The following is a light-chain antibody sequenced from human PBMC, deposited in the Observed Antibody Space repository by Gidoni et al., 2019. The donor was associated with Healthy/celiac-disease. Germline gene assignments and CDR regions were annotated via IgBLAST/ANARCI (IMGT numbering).Light chain of an antibody. J-gene: IGKJ5*01. CDR2: DAS. CDR3: QQRSNWPPIT. V-gene: IGKV3-11*01. CDR1: QCVSSY. Sequence: DIVLKQYPATLSLSPGERATLSCRASQCVSSYLAWYQQKPGQAPRLLIYDASNRATGIPARFSGSGSGTDFTLTISSLEPEDFAVYYCQQRSNWPPITFGQGTRLESK.